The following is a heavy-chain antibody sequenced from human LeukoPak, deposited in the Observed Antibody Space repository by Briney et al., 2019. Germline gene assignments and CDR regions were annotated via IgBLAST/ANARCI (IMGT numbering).Heavy chain of an antibody. CDR1: GFTFSSYT. CDR3: AGELVGDGYYFDY. J-gene: IGHJ4*02. CDR2: ISFDGSNT. D-gene: IGHD6-13*01. Sequence: PGGSLRLSCAASGFTFSSYTMHWVRQAPGKGLEWVAVISFDGSNTYYADSVKGRFTISRDNSKNMLYLQMNSLRGDDTAVYYCAGELVGDGYYFDYWGQGTLVTVSS. V-gene: IGHV3-30-3*01.